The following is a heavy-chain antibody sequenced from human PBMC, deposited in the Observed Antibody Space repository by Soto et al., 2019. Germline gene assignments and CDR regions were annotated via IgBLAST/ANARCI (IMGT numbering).Heavy chain of an antibody. J-gene: IGHJ6*02. V-gene: IGHV1-69*13. CDR2: IIPIFGTA. CDR3: ARDSFYAPGRYYKSSYSPYCYYGMHV. CDR1: GGTFSSYA. D-gene: IGHD3-10*01. Sequence: VASVKVSCKASGGTFSSYAISWVRQAPGQGLEWMGGIIPIFGTANYAQKFQGRVTITADESTSTAYMELSSLRSEDTAVYYCARDSFYAPGRYYKSSYSPYCYYGMHVWGQGTKVAVYS.